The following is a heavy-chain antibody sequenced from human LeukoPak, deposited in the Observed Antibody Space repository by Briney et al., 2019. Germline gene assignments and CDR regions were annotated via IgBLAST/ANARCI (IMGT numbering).Heavy chain of an antibody. V-gene: IGHV3-21*01. CDR3: ARFQSGSYYSDY. D-gene: IGHD1-26*01. J-gene: IGHJ4*02. Sequence: PGGSLRLSCAASGFTFSSYSMNWVRQAPGKGLEWVSSITFSSSYIYYADLVKGRFTISRDNAKNSLYLQMDSLRDEDTAVYFCARFQSGSYYSDYWGQGTLVTVSS. CDR2: ITFSSSYI. CDR1: GFTFSSYS.